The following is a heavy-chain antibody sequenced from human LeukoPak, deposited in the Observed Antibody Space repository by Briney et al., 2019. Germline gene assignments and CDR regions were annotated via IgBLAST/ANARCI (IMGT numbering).Heavy chain of an antibody. Sequence: SETLSLTCTVSGGSISSSSYYWGWIRQPPGKGLEWIGSIYYSGSTYYNPSLKSRVTISVDTSKNQFSLKLSSVTAADTAVYYCARVYSSSWSGTYFDYWGQGTLVTVSS. V-gene: IGHV4-39*07. D-gene: IGHD6-13*01. CDR3: ARVYSSSWSGTYFDY. CDR1: GGSISSSSYY. CDR2: IYYSGST. J-gene: IGHJ4*02.